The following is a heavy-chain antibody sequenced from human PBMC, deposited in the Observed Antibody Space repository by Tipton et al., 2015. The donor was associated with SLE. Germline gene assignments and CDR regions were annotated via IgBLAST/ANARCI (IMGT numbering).Heavy chain of an antibody. Sequence: TLSLTCAVSGYSISSGYYWGWIRQPPGKGLEWIGSIYYSGSTYYNPSLKSRVTISVDTSKNQFSLKLSSVTAADTAVYYCASEGVWVAWGQGTMVTVSS. D-gene: IGHD3-10*01. J-gene: IGHJ3*01. V-gene: IGHV4-38-2*01. CDR2: IYYSGST. CDR3: ASEGVWVA. CDR1: GYSISSGYY.